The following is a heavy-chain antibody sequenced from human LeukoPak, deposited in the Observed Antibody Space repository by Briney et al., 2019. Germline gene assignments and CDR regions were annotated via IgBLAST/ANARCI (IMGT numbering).Heavy chain of an antibody. CDR1: GFTVSSNY. V-gene: IGHV3-66*01. CDR3: ARGGSGSYYFDY. CDR2: IYSGGST. Sequence: GGSLRLSCAASGFTVSSNYMSWVRQAPGKGLEWVSVIYSGGSTYYADSVKGRFTISRDNSKNTLYPQMNSLRAEDTAVYYCARGGSGSYYFDYWGQGTLVTVSS. J-gene: IGHJ4*02. D-gene: IGHD1-26*01.